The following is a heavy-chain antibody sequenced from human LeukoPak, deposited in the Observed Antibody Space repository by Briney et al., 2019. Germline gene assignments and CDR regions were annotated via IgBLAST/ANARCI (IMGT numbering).Heavy chain of an antibody. CDR1: GFTFSSYS. CDR3: ARVSHYYYYMDV. CDR2: ISSSSSTI. V-gene: IGHV3-48*01. J-gene: IGHJ6*03. Sequence: PGGSLRLSCAASGFTFSSYSMNWVRQAPGKGLEWVSYISSSSSTIYYADSVKGRFTISRDNAKNSLYLQMNSLRAEDTAVYYCARVSHYYYYMDVWGKGTTVTVSS.